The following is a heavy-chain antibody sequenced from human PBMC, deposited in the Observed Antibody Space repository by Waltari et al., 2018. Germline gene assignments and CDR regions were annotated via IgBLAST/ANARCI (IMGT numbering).Heavy chain of an antibody. J-gene: IGHJ4*02. CDR3: ARESYLTWSEFDY. V-gene: IGHV1-69*04. CDR1: GGTFSSYA. CDR2: IIPILGIA. D-gene: IGHD1-26*01. Sequence: QVQLVQSGAEVKKPGSSVTVSCKASGGTFSSYAISWVRQAPGQGLEWMGRIIPILGIANYAQKFQGRVTITADKSTSTAYMELSSLRSEDTAVYYCARESYLTWSEFDYWGQGTLVTVSS.